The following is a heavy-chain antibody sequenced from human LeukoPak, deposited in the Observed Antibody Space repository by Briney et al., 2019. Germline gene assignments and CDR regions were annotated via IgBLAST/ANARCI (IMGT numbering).Heavy chain of an antibody. CDR2: ISSSSSYI. Sequence: GGSLRLSCATSGFTFSSYEMNWVRQAPGKGLEWVSSISSSSSYIYYADSVKGRFTISRDNAKNSLYLQMNSLRAEDTAVYYCAAQTNSGYGIGFDYWGQGTLVTVSS. V-gene: IGHV3-21*01. CDR3: AAQTNSGYGIGFDY. D-gene: IGHD5-12*01. J-gene: IGHJ4*02. CDR1: GFTFSSYE.